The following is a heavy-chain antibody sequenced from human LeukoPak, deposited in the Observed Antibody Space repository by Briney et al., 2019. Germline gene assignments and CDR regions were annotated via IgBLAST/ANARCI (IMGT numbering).Heavy chain of an antibody. CDR2: ISSDGSST. CDR1: GFTFSSYW. J-gene: IGHJ4*02. D-gene: IGHD2-2*02. Sequence: GGSLRLSCAASGFTFSSYWMHWVRQAPGKGLVWVSRISSDGSSTSYADSVKGRFTIFRDDAKNTLYLQMNSLGAEDTAVYYCARALPPSVNTPRNWGQGTQVTVPS. V-gene: IGHV3-74*01. CDR3: ARALPPSVNTPRN.